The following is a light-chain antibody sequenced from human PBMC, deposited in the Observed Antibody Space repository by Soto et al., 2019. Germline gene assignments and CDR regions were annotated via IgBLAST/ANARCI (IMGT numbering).Light chain of an antibody. CDR1: QSISSSY. CDR3: QQYNNSPAYA. V-gene: IGKV3-20*01. CDR2: GAS. J-gene: IGKJ2*01. Sequence: EIVLTQSPDTLSLSPGERAALSCRASQSISSSYLAWYQQKLGQAPRLLIYGASNRATGIPDRFSGGGSGTDFTLTISRLEPEDFAVYYCQQYNNSPAYAFGQGTKLEIK.